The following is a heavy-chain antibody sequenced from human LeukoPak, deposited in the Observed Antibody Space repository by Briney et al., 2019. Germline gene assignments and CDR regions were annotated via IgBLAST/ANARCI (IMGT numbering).Heavy chain of an antibody. Sequence: PSETLSLTCTVSGGSISSNGFYWGWIRQPPGKGLEWIGTIYYSGSTNYNPSLKSRVTISVDTSKNQFSLKLSSVTAADTAVYYCAREGPGKYYYYMDVWGKGTTVTISS. CDR3: AREGPGKYYYYMDV. CDR1: GGSISSNGFY. CDR2: IYYSGST. D-gene: IGHD1-14*01. V-gene: IGHV4-39*07. J-gene: IGHJ6*03.